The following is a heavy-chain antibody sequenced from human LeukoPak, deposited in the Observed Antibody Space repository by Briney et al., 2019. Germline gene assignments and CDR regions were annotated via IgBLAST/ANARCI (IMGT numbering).Heavy chain of an antibody. Sequence: SETLSLTCTVSGDSINSGGYFWSWIRQHPGKGLEWIGYIYYSGSTYYNPSLKSRVTISVDTSKNQFSLKLSSVTAADTAVYYCARLKAGTGTPDSWGQGTLVTVSS. J-gene: IGHJ4*02. D-gene: IGHD1-1*01. V-gene: IGHV4-61*08. CDR1: GDSINSGGYF. CDR3: ARLKAGTGTPDS. CDR2: IYYSGST.